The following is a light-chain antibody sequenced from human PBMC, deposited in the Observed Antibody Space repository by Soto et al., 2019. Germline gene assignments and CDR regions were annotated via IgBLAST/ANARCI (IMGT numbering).Light chain of an antibody. Sequence: QTVVTHEPSLTVSPGGTVTLTCVSSDGPVTSGHYPYWYQQRPGQVPRTLIYNTLNRQSWAPARFSGCLVGVKAALPLSGAQPEDEADYYCSLTYGGGRVFGGRTKLTVL. CDR3: SLTYGGGRV. J-gene: IGLJ2*01. V-gene: IGLV7-46*01. CDR1: DGPVTSGHY. CDR2: NTL.